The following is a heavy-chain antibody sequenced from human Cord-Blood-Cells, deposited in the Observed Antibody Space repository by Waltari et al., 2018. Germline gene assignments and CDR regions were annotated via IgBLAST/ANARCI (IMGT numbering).Heavy chain of an antibody. CDR2: IIPIFGTA. J-gene: IGHJ3*02. V-gene: IGHV1-69*01. CDR1: GGTSSSHA. D-gene: IGHD6-13*01. Sequence: QVQLVQSGAAVKMPGSSVQVSCKASGGTSSSHAIRWVHKAPGQGLEWMGGIIPIFGTATYAQKFQGRVTITADESTSTAYMELSSLRSEDTAVYYCARRGGQLDAFDIWGQGTMVTVSS. CDR3: ARRGGQLDAFDI.